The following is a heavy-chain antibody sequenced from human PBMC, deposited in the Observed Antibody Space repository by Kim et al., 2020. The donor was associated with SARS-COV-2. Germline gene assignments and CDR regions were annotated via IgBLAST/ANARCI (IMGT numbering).Heavy chain of an antibody. CDR1: GFTFDDYA. D-gene: IGHD3-10*01. CDR3: AKEMVGSGSYSPMIYFD. CDR2: ISWNSGSI. V-gene: IGHV3-9*01. J-gene: IGHJ4*01. Sequence: GGSLRLSCAASGFTFDDYAMHWVRQAPGKGLEWVSGISWNSGSIGYADSVKGRFTISRDNAKNSLYLQMNSLRAEDTALYYCAKEMVGSGSYSPMIYFD.